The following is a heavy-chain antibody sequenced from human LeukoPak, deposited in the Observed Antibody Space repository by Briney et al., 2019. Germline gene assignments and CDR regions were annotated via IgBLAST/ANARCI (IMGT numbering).Heavy chain of an antibody. CDR1: GYTFTGYY. CDR2: INRNSGGT. V-gene: IGHV1-2*06. J-gene: IGHJ4*02. CDR3: ARISNVEVVEHVDY. Sequence: PVASVKVSCKASGYTFTGYYMHWVRQAPGQGLEWMGRINRNSGGTNYAQKFQGRVTMTRDTSISTAYMELSRLRSDDTAVYYCARISNVEVVEHVDYWGQGTLVTVSS. D-gene: IGHD2-15*01.